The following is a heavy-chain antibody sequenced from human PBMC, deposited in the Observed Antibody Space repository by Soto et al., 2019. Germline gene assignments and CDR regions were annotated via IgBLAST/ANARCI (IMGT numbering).Heavy chain of an antibody. Sequence: NPSETLSVTCTASGGSMSRGSYYWRWIRQPTWQGLEWIGYSYYSVGSYYNLSVMSGVTISVDTPKNQFSLKPSSVTASDTAVSYSATTLDPCSVDVPGWPFNICGRGKMVAV. D-gene: IGHD6-25*01. J-gene: IGHJ3*02. V-gene: IGHV4-30-4*01. CDR2: SYYSVGS. CDR3: ATTLDPCSVDVPGWPFNI. CDR1: GGSMSRGSYY.